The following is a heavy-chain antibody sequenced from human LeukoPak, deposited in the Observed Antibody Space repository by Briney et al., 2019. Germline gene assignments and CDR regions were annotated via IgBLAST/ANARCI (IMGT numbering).Heavy chain of an antibody. J-gene: IGHJ4*02. D-gene: IGHD6-19*01. CDR3: SGGSGWLSVY. CDR2: ISGGTT. Sequence: GGSLRLSCTASGFTFGDYLMSWFRQAPGKGLEWIGFISGGTTEYAATVKGRFTISRDDPTSIAYLQMNSLTTEDTAVYYCSGGSGWLSVYWGQGTLVTVSS. V-gene: IGHV3-49*03. CDR1: GFTFGDYL.